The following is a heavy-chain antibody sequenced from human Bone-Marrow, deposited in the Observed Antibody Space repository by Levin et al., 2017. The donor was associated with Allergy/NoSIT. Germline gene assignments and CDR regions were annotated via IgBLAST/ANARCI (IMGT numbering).Heavy chain of an antibody. CDR1: GFTVSNNH. D-gene: IGHD6-6*01. Sequence: PGGSLRLSRAASGFTVSNNHMSWVRQAPGKGLEWVSFVYSRGDTFYADSVRGRFTISRDSSTNTLYLQMNSLRVEDTAVYYCAASPARGYWGQGTLVTVSS. J-gene: IGHJ4*02. CDR3: AASPARGY. CDR2: VYSRGDT. V-gene: IGHV3-53*01.